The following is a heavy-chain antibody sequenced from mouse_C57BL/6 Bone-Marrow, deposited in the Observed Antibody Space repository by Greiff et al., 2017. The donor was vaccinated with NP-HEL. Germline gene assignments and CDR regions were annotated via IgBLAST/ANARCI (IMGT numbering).Heavy chain of an antibody. CDR1: GFSLTSYG. J-gene: IGHJ3*01. V-gene: IGHV2-9*01. CDR2: IWGGGST. CDR3: AKHSYPAWFAY. D-gene: IGHD2-12*01. Sequence: VKLMESGPGLVAPSQCLSITCTVSGFSLTSYGVDWVRQPPGKGLEWLGGIWGGGSTNYNSAPMSRLSISKDTSKSQVFLKMNSLQTDDTAMYYCAKHSYPAWFAYWGQGTLVTVSA.